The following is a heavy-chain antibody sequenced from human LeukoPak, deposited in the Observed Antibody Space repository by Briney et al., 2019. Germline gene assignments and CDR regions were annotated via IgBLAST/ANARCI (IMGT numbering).Heavy chain of an antibody. D-gene: IGHD3-3*01. CDR1: GFTFSSYG. V-gene: IGHV3-30*02. Sequence: GGSLRLSCAAYGFTFSSYGMHWVRQAPGKGLEWVAFIRYDGSNKYYADSVKGRFTISRDNSKNTLYLQMNSLRAEDTAVYYCAKVPTRFLEWLLDYWGQGTLVTVSS. CDR2: IRYDGSNK. J-gene: IGHJ4*02. CDR3: AKVPTRFLEWLLDY.